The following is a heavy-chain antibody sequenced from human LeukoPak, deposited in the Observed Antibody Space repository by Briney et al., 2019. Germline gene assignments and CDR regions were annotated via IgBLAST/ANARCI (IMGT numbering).Heavy chain of an antibody. CDR3: AKDLSDFGWFDP. J-gene: IGHJ5*02. Sequence: GGSLRLSCAASGFTFDDYAMHWVRQAPGKGLEWVSGISWNSGSIGYADSVKGRFTISRDNSKNTLYLQMNSLRAEDTAVYYCAKDLSDFGWFDPWGQGTLVTVSS. D-gene: IGHD3-10*01. CDR1: GFTFDDYA. CDR2: ISWNSGSI. V-gene: IGHV3-9*01.